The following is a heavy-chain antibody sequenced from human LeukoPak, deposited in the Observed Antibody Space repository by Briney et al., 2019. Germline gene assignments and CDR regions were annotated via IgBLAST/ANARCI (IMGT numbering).Heavy chain of an antibody. J-gene: IGHJ4*02. Sequence: GASVKVSCKLSGYTLTELSMHWVRQAPGKGLEWMGGFDPEDGETFYAQKFQGRVTMTEDTATDTAYMELNSLRSGDTAVYYCATKITMLTRMYYFDFWGQGTLVTVSS. CDR3: ATKITMLTRMYYFDF. CDR2: FDPEDGET. CDR1: GYTLTELS. V-gene: IGHV1-24*01. D-gene: IGHD2-21*02.